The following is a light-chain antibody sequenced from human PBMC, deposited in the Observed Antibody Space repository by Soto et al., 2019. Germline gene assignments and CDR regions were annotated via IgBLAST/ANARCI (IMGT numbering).Light chain of an antibody. CDR1: QTIDTN. CDR2: AAS. Sequence: EIVMTQSPGTLSVSPGERATLSCRASQTIDTNLAWYQQKPGQAPRLLIFAASTRATGIPARFSGSGSGTEFSLTITSLQSEDFAVYYCQQYGSSGTFGQGTKVDIK. J-gene: IGKJ1*01. CDR3: QQYGSSGT. V-gene: IGKV3-15*01.